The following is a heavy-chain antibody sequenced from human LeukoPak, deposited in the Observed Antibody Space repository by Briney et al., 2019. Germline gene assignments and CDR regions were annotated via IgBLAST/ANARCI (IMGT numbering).Heavy chain of an antibody. Sequence: GGSLRLSCAASGFTFTIYAMSWVRQAPGKGLEWVAVISYDGSNKYYADSVKGRFTISRDNSKNTLYLQMNSLRAEDTAVYYCARWTYYDILTGYYLSFDYWGQGTLVTVSS. J-gene: IGHJ4*02. CDR1: GFTFTIYA. CDR2: ISYDGSNK. CDR3: ARWTYYDILTGYYLSFDY. V-gene: IGHV3-30-3*01. D-gene: IGHD3-9*01.